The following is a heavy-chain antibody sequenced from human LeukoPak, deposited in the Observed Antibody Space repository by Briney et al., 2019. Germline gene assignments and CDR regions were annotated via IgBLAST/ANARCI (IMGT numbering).Heavy chain of an antibody. CDR3: ARNLNTADDY. CDR1: GFTFSDSS. V-gene: IGHV3-48*01. Sequence: GGSLRLSCTASGFTFSDSSMNWVRQAAGKGLGWLSYISSSSTTIYYADSVKGRFTISRDDAKNSLYLQMNSLRAEDTAVYYCARNLNTADDYWGQGILVTVSS. J-gene: IGHJ4*02. CDR2: ISSSSTTI. D-gene: IGHD5-18*01.